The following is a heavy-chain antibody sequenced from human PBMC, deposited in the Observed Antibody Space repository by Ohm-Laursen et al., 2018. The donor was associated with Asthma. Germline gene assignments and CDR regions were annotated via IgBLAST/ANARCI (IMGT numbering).Heavy chain of an antibody. Sequence: ASVKVSCNASGYTFTTYGVSWARQAPGQGLEWMGWISDHNDNTESAQKFQGRVTMTIDTSTSTAYMELRSLRSDDTAVYYCARAGLMNPLDYWGQGTLVTVSS. CDR1: GYTFTTYG. J-gene: IGHJ4*02. D-gene: IGHD2-8*01. CDR2: ISDHNDNT. CDR3: ARAGLMNPLDY. V-gene: IGHV1-18*01.